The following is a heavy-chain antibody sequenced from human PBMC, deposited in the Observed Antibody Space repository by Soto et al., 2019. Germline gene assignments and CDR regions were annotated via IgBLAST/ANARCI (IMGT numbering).Heavy chain of an antibody. Sequence: SETLSLTCTVSGGSISSSSFYWGWIRQPPGKGLEWIGSIYYSGSTYYNPSLKSRVTISVDTSKNQFSLKLSSVTAADTAVYYCASLRKERRDFAYWGQGTMVTVSS. CDR3: ASLRKERRDFAY. V-gene: IGHV4-39*01. D-gene: IGHD1-26*01. J-gene: IGHJ4*03. CDR2: IYYSGST. CDR1: GGSISSSSFY.